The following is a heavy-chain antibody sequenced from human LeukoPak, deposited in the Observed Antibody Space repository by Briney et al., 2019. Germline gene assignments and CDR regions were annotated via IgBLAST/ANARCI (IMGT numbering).Heavy chain of an antibody. D-gene: IGHD4-17*01. CDR3: ARYGTVFDY. J-gene: IGHJ4*02. Sequence: PGGSLRLSCAASGFTITTYSMNWVRQAPGKGLEWVSSISSSSSYRYYADSVKDRFTISRDNAKNSLYLQMNSLRAEDTAVYYCARYGTVFDYWGQGTLVTVSS. V-gene: IGHV3-21*01. CDR1: GFTITTYS. CDR2: ISSSSSYR.